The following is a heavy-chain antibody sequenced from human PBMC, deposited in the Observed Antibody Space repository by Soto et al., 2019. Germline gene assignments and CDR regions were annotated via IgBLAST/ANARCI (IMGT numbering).Heavy chain of an antibody. D-gene: IGHD1-1*01. CDR2: IVNSGGSA. CDR1: GFTFSNYA. V-gene: IGHV3-23*01. CDR3: AKAWNEVVYYLAY. Sequence: PGGSLRLSCAASGFTFSNYAMSWVRQAPGKGLEWVSGIVNSGGSAPYADSVKGRFTISRDNSKNTLFLQMNSLRAEDTAIYYCAKAWNEVVYYLAYWGQGTPVTVSS. J-gene: IGHJ4*02.